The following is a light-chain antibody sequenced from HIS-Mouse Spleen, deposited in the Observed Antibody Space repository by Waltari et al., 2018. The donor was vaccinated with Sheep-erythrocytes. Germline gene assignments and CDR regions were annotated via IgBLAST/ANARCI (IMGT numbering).Light chain of an antibody. CDR2: DVS. Sequence: QSALTQPRSVSGSPGQSVPISCTGPSSDVGGSNYVPWYQQHPGKAPKLMIYDVSKRPSGVPDRFSGSKSGNTASLTVSGLQAEDEADYYCSSYAGSNNWVFGGGTKLTVL. CDR1: SSDVGGSNY. J-gene: IGLJ3*02. V-gene: IGLV2-11*01. CDR3: SSYAGSNNWV.